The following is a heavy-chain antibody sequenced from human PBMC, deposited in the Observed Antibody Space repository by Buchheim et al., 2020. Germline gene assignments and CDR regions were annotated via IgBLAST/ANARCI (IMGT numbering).Heavy chain of an antibody. CDR1: GFTFTSYW. CDR2: INSDGTTR. D-gene: IGHD3-22*01. CDR3: ARYADRSKWFRYYYFYAMDV. J-gene: IGHJ6*02. Sequence: EVQLVESGGGLVQPGGSLRLSCAASGFTFTSYWIHWVRQAPGKGLVWVSHINSDGTTRNYAAAVKGRFTISRDNAKNTVFLQMNSVRDEETAVYYCARYADRSKWFRYYYFYAMDVWGQGTT. V-gene: IGHV3-74*01.